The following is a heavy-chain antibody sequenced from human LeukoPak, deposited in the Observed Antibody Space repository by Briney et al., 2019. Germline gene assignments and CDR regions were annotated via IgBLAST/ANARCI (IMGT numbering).Heavy chain of an antibody. Sequence: SETLSLTCAVSGYSISSGYYWGWVRQPPGKGLEWIGSIYYSGSTYYNPSLKSRVAISVDTSKNQFSLKLSSVTAADTAVYYCARVATTTNPPQRPFDYWGQGTLVTVSS. CDR1: GYSISSGYY. CDR3: ARVATTTNPPQRPFDY. J-gene: IGHJ4*02. V-gene: IGHV4-38-2*01. D-gene: IGHD5-12*01. CDR2: IYYSGST.